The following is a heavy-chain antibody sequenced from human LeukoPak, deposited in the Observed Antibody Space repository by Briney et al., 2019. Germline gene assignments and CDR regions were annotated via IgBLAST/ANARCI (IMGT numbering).Heavy chain of an antibody. V-gene: IGHV3-53*05. Sequence: GGSLRLSCAASGFTVSSNYMSWVRQAPGKGLEWVSVIYSGGSTYYADSVKGRFTISRDNAKNSLYLQMNSLRAEDTALYYCAKGRRYSGYDPFDYWGQGTLVTVSS. CDR2: IYSGGST. D-gene: IGHD5-12*01. CDR1: GFTVSSNY. CDR3: AKGRRYSGYDPFDY. J-gene: IGHJ4*02.